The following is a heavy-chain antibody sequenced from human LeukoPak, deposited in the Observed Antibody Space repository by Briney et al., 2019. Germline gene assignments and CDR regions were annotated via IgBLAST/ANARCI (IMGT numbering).Heavy chain of an antibody. J-gene: IGHJ5*02. CDR2: LSGGGYAT. Sequence: PGGSLRLSCAVSGFTFTDFAVAWVRQAPGKALEWVSSLSGGGYATYYADSVTGRFTISRDSSTNTLFLQVDSLRAEDTAVYYCAKGKSVGAIDWFDPWGQGTLVTVSS. CDR1: GFTFTDFA. D-gene: IGHD1-26*01. CDR3: AKGKSVGAIDWFDP. V-gene: IGHV3-23*01.